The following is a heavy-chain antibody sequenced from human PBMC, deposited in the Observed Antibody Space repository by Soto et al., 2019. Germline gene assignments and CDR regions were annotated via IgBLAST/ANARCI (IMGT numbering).Heavy chain of an antibody. V-gene: IGHV4-59*12. J-gene: IGHJ5*02. Sequence: SETLSLTCTISGGSISGFYWGWIRQPPGKGLEWIGNIYYSGSTNYDPSLKSRVTISVDTPKNQFSLKLNSVTAADTAVYYCARSVFPWGQGTLVTVSS. CDR1: GGSISGFY. CDR2: IYYSGST. CDR3: ARSVFP.